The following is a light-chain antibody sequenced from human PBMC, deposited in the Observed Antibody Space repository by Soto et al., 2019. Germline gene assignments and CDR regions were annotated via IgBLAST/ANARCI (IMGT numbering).Light chain of an antibody. J-gene: IGKJ4*01. CDR3: QQRSIWPPLT. CDR2: GAS. V-gene: IGKV3-11*01. Sequence: EIVLTQSPATLALSPGERTTLFFRASQSGGGVLAWYQQKPGQAPRLLIYGASSRATGIPARFSGSGSGTDFTLTICSLEPEDFAVYYCQQRSIWPPLTFGGGTKVEIK. CDR1: QSGGGV.